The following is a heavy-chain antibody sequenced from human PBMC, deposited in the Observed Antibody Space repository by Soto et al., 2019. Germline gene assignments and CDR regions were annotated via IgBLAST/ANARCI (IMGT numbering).Heavy chain of an antibody. CDR1: GFTFGDYA. V-gene: IGHV3-49*04. D-gene: IGHD3-16*01. CDR2: IRRNAYGGIT. CDR3: TRASSLDFDF. J-gene: IGHJ4*02. Sequence: GGSLRLSCTTSGFTFGDYALSWVRQAPGKGLEWVGFIRRNAYGGITDYAASVKGRFTISRDDSKSIAYLQMNSLRTEDTALYYCTRASSLDFDFWGQGTLVAVSS.